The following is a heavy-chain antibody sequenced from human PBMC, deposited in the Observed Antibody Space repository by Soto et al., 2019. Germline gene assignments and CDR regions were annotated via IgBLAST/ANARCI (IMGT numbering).Heavy chain of an antibody. CDR1: GYTFIHYD. CDR2: ISISKGKT. D-gene: IGHD5-12*01. V-gene: IGHV1-18*01. CDR3: ARKGYLGNFGLDV. J-gene: IGHJ6*02. Sequence: QVQLVQSGAEVKRPGASVKVSCKASGYTFIHYDVAWVRRAPGQGRQWMGWISISKGKTYYEQSLQGRVTMTTDTVATTAYMGVRSLRRDDTAVYYWARKGYLGNFGLDVWGQGTTVTVSS.